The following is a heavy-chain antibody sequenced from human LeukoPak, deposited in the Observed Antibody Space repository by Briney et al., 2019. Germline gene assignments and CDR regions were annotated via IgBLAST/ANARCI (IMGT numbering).Heavy chain of an antibody. V-gene: IGHV3-21*01. CDR1: GFTFSAFT. CDR3: ARVMCDDCYPTLSSYYMDV. J-gene: IGHJ6*03. Sequence: GRSLRLSCAASGFTFSAFTMNWVRQAPGKGLEWVSSISSSSYYIYYADSVKGRFTISRDNARNSLYLQMNSLRAEDTAIYYCARVMCDDCYPTLSSYYMDVWGKGTTVTVSS. D-gene: IGHD2-21*02. CDR2: ISSSSYYI.